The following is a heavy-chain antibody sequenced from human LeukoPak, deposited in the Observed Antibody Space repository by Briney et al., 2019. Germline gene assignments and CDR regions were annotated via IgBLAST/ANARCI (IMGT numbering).Heavy chain of an antibody. CDR3: ASEGVTRAFDI. J-gene: IGHJ3*02. CDR1: GGTFSSYA. Sequence: GASVKVSCKASGGTFSSYAISWVRQAPGQGLEWMGRIIPIFGAANYAQKFQGRVTITTDESTSTAYMELSSLRSEDTAVYYCASEGVTRAFDIWGQGTMVTVSS. V-gene: IGHV1-69*05. D-gene: IGHD4-23*01. CDR2: IIPIFGAA.